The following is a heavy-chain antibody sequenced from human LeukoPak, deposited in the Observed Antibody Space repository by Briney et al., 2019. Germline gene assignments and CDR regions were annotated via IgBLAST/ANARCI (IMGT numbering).Heavy chain of an antibody. CDR1: GGSISSSSYY. CDR3: ARHLRWLQLMGGYYYGMDV. V-gene: IGHV4-39*01. Sequence: RSETLSLTYTVSGGSISSSSYYWGWIRQPPGKGLEWIGSIYYSGSTYYNPSLKSRVTISVDTSKNQFSLKLSSVTAADTAVYYCARHLRWLQLMGGYYYGMDVWGQGTTVTVSS. D-gene: IGHD5-24*01. CDR2: IYYSGST. J-gene: IGHJ6*02.